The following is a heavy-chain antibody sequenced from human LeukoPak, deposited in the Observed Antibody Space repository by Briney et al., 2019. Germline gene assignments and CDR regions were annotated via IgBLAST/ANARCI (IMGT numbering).Heavy chain of an antibody. CDR1: GFTFSSYA. J-gene: IGHJ4*02. D-gene: IGHD3-10*01. V-gene: IGHV3-30-3*02. Sequence: PGRSLRLSCAASGFTFSSYAMHWVRQAPGKGLEWVAVISYDGSNKYYADSVKGRFTISRDNSKNTLYLQMNSLRAEDTAVYYCAKTGTMGYYFDYWGQGTLVTVSS. CDR3: AKTGTMGYYFDY. CDR2: ISYDGSNK.